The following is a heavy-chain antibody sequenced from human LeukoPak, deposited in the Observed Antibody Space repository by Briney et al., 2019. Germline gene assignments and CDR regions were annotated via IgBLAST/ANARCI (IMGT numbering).Heavy chain of an antibody. CDR3: ARGPDYYGSGNDY. J-gene: IGHJ4*02. Sequence: SETLSLTCTVSGGSISSYYWTWIRQPPGKGLEWIGYIYHSGSTYYNPSLKSRVTISVDRSKNQFSLKLSSVTAADTAVYYCARGPDYYGSGNDYWGQGTLVTVSS. D-gene: IGHD3-10*01. CDR2: IYHSGST. CDR1: GGSISSYY. V-gene: IGHV4-59*12.